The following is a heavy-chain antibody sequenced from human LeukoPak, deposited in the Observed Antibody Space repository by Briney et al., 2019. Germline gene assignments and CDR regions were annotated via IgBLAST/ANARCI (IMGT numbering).Heavy chain of an antibody. D-gene: IGHD3-10*01. J-gene: IGHJ3*02. CDR3: ARRRYGSGSHDGFDI. Sequence: GESLKISCKASGYSFPTYWIGWVRQMPGKGLEWMGIIYPDDSDARYSPSFQGQVTILADKSISTAYLQWSSLKASDTAMYYCARRRYGSGSHDGFDIWGQGTMVTVSS. CDR1: GYSFPTYW. CDR2: IYPDDSDA. V-gene: IGHV5-51*01.